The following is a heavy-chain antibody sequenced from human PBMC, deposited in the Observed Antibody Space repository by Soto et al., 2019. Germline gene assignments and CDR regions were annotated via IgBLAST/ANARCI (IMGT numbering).Heavy chain of an antibody. CDR2: IYYSGST. V-gene: IGHV4-30-4*01. D-gene: IGHD3-22*01. Sequence: PSETLSLTCTVSGGSISSGDYYWSWIRQPPGKGLEGIGYIYYSGSTYYNPSLKSRVTISVDTSKNQFSLKLSSVTAADTAVYYCARAPQVDSSGQRFYDAFDIWGQGTMVTVSS. CDR1: GGSISSGDYY. J-gene: IGHJ3*02. CDR3: ARAPQVDSSGQRFYDAFDI.